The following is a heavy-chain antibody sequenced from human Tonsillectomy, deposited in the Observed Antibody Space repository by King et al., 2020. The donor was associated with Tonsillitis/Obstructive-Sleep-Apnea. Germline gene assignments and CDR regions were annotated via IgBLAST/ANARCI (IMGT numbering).Heavy chain of an antibody. Sequence: VQLVESGGGLVQPGGSLRLSCTASGFTFSYYAMSWVRQAPGKGLEWVSSISVSSNSTYYADSVKGRFTISRDNSKTTLYLQMRSLRAEDTAVYYCAKGPLCSSTSCYTLGAFDYWGQGPLVTVSS. CDR3: AKGPLCSSTSCYTLGAFDY. V-gene: IGHV3-23*04. D-gene: IGHD2-2*02. CDR2: ISVSSNST. J-gene: IGHJ4*02. CDR1: GFTFSYYA.